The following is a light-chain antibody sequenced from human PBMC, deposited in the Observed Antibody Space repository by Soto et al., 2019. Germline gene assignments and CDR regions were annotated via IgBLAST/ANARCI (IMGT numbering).Light chain of an antibody. V-gene: IGKV3-20*01. CDR2: GAS. Sequence: EIVLTQSPGTLSLSPGERATLSCRASQSVSRKLVWYQQKPGQAPRLLIYGASTRATGIPDRFSGSGSGTDFSLSISRLEHEDVAVYYCLQFDVSPLYTFGQGTKVDIK. CDR1: QSVSRK. CDR3: LQFDVSPLYT. J-gene: IGKJ2*01.